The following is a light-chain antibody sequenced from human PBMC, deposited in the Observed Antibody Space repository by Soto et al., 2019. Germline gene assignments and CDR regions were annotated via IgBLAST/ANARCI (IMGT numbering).Light chain of an antibody. CDR1: NFNIGAGYD. Sequence: QSVLTQPPSVSGAPGQRVTISCTGTNFNIGAGYDVHWYQCLPGTAPKLLMYGNRNRPSGVPDRFSGSKSGNTASLTISGLRAEDEADYYCCSYVGRNTYVFGTGTKLTVL. V-gene: IGLV1-40*01. CDR3: CSYVGRNTYV. J-gene: IGLJ1*01. CDR2: GNR.